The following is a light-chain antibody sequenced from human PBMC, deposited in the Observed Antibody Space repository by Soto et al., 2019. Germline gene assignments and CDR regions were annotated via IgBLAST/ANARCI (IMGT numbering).Light chain of an antibody. CDR2: DAS. Sequence: DTQMPQSPSSLSASVGDRVTITCQASHDITNYVNWYQHKPGKAPKLVIYDASNLEIVVPSRFGGSRSGTDCTSTIYGLRPEDIAKYWCQQYYTLPYTFGQGTKLEMK. V-gene: IGKV1-33*01. CDR1: HDITNY. CDR3: QQYYTLPYT. J-gene: IGKJ2*01.